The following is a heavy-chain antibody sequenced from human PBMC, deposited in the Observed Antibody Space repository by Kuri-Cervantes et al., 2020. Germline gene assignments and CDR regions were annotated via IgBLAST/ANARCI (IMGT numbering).Heavy chain of an antibody. CDR2: ISNTGST. D-gene: IGHD6-19*01. CDR1: GDSISTFY. V-gene: IGHV4-59*01. J-gene: IGHJ5*02. CDR3: ARSIVVTEGVGDWFDP. Sequence: SETLSLTCSVPGDSISTFYWSWVRQSPGARLEWIGYISNTGSTNYNPSLKGRLTISVDTSKNQFSLKLNSVTAADTAVYYCARSIVVTEGVGDWFDPWGQGTLVTVSS.